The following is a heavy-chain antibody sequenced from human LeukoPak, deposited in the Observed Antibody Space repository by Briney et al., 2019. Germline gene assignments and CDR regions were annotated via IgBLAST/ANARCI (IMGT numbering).Heavy chain of an antibody. D-gene: IGHD6-19*01. CDR2: IYYSGST. CDR1: GGSISSSSYY. J-gene: IGHJ4*02. V-gene: IGHV4-39*02. CDR3: ARDPSARLVRGYFDY. Sequence: SETLSLTCTVSGGSISSSSYYWGWIRQPPGKGLEWIGSIYYSGSTYYNPSLKSRVTISVDTSKNQFSLQLNSVTPEDTAVYYCARDPSARLVRGYFDYWGQGTLVTVSS.